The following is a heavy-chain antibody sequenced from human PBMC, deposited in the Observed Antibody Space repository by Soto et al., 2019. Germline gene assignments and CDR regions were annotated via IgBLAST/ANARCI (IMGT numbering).Heavy chain of an antibody. CDR1: GGSFSGYY. Sequence: SETLSLTCAVYGGSFSGYYWSWIRQPPGKGLEWIGEINHSGSTNYNPSLKSRVTISVDTSKNQFSLKLSSVTAADTAVYYCARGRKVNSSSWYLSLYPSYFDYWGQGTLVTVSS. V-gene: IGHV4-34*01. CDR3: ARGRKVNSSSWYLSLYPSYFDY. CDR2: INHSGST. J-gene: IGHJ4*02. D-gene: IGHD6-13*01.